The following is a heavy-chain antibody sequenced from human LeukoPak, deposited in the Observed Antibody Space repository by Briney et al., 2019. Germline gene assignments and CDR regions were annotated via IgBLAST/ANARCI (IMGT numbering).Heavy chain of an antibody. CDR1: GGSIGSYY. D-gene: IGHD6-19*01. CDR2: IYYSGST. V-gene: IGHV4-59*01. CDR3: AVYSSGWFDY. J-gene: IGHJ4*02. Sequence: SGTLSLTCTVSGGSIGSYYWSWIRQPPGKGLEWIGYIYYSGSTNYNPSLKSRVTISVDTSKNQFSLKLSSVTAADTAVYYCAVYSSGWFDYWGQGTLVTVSS.